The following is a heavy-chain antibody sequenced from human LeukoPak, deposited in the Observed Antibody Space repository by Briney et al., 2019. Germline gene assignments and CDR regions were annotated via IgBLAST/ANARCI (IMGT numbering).Heavy chain of an antibody. CDR1: GGSISSYY. V-gene: IGHV4-59*08. Sequence: SETLSLTCTVSGGSISSYYWSWVRQPPGEGLECIGYIYYSGSTNYNPSLKSRVTISVDTSKNQFSLKLSSVTAADTAVYYCARQKGYYYDSSGYLPFDAFDIWGQGTMVTVSS. CDR3: ARQKGYYYDSSGYLPFDAFDI. CDR2: IYYSGST. D-gene: IGHD3-22*01. J-gene: IGHJ3*02.